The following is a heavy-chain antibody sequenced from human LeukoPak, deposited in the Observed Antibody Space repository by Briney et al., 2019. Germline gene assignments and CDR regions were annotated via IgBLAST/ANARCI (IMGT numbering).Heavy chain of an antibody. D-gene: IGHD5-24*01. CDR2: ISGSAGTT. CDR1: GLTFSSYP. CDR3: AKDRVLRDDGWVFDF. V-gene: IGHV3-23*01. J-gene: IGHJ4*02. Sequence: GGSLRLSCAAPGLTFSSYPMSWVRQAPGKGLEWVSTISGSAGTTYYADSVKGRFSVSRANSKNTLYLRMDSLRAEDTAVYYCAKDRVLRDDGWVFDFWGQGTLVTVSS.